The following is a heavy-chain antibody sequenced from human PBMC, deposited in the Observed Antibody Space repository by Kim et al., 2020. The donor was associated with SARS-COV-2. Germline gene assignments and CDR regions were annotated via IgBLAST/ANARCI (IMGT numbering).Heavy chain of an antibody. D-gene: IGHD3-16*01. Sequence: GGSLRLSCAASGFTFSSYAMSWVRQAPGKGLEWVSAISGSGGSTYYADSVKGRFTISRDNSKNTLYLQMNSLRAEDTAVYYCAKDREITFGGVGYYYYGMDVWGQGTTVTVSS. V-gene: IGHV3-23*01. J-gene: IGHJ6*02. CDR3: AKDREITFGGVGYYYYGMDV. CDR2: ISGSGGST. CDR1: GFTFSSYA.